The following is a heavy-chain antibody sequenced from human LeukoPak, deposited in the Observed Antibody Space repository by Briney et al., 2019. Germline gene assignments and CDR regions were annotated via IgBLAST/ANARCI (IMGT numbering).Heavy chain of an antibody. J-gene: IGHJ4*02. Sequence: PSETLSLTCTVSGGSIRSYYWTWIRQPPGKGLVWIGYIYYSGSTNYNPSLKSRVTISGDTSKNQFSLKLSSVTAADTAVYYCARDQRYCSSSSCPWEPFDYWGQGTLVTVSS. V-gene: IGHV4-59*01. CDR1: GGSIRSYY. CDR3: ARDQRYCSSSSCPWEPFDY. CDR2: IYYSGST. D-gene: IGHD2-2*01.